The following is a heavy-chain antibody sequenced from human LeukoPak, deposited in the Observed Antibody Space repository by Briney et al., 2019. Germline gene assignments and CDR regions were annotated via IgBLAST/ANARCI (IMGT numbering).Heavy chain of an antibody. D-gene: IGHD1-1*01. CDR3: ARGVQLERRSWFDP. J-gene: IGHJ5*02. CDR1: GYTFTSYY. V-gene: IGHV1-46*01. Sequence: ASVKVSCKASGYTFTSYYMHWVRQAPGQGLEWMGIINPSGGSTSYAQKFQGRVTITRNTSISTAYMELSGLRSEDTAVYYCARGVQLERRSWFDPWGQGTLVTVSS. CDR2: INPSGGST.